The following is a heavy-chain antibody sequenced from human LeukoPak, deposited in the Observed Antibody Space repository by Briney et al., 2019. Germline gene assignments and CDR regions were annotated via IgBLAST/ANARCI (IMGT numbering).Heavy chain of an antibody. Sequence: GGSLRLSCAAAGFTFSAYSMHWVRQAPGKGLEWVSYISSGGSTIYYADSVKGRFTISRDNAKNSLYLQTNSLRDEDMALYYCARDIGDYWGQGTLVTVFS. CDR2: ISSGGSTI. CDR1: GFTFSAYS. V-gene: IGHV3-48*02. J-gene: IGHJ4*02. D-gene: IGHD3-16*02. CDR3: ARDIGDY.